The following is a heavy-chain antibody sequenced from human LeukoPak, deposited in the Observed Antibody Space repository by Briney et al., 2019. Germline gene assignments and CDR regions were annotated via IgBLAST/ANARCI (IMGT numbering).Heavy chain of an antibody. CDR3: ARDKYCSDGNCDGGSKFDY. J-gene: IGHJ4*02. Sequence: GGSLRLSCAASGFTFSNYWMRWVRQAPGKGLEWVANIKEDGSEKNYVDSVKGRFTISRDNAKSSVYLQMNSLRAEDTGVYYCARDKYCSDGNCDGGSKFDYWGQGTLVTVSS. V-gene: IGHV3-7*01. CDR1: GFTFSNYW. CDR2: IKEDGSEK. D-gene: IGHD2-15*01.